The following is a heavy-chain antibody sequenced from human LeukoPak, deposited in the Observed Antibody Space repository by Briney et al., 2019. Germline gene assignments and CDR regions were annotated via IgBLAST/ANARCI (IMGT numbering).Heavy chain of an antibody. CDR1: GGSISSTSYY. J-gene: IGHJ4*02. Sequence: PSETLSLTCIVSGGSISSTSYYWGWIRQPPGKGLEWIGSIYHSGSTYYNPSLKSRVTISVDTSKNQFSLKLSSVTAADTAVYYCARTGVRGYSGYDYGSSFDYWGQGTLVTVSS. D-gene: IGHD5-12*01. V-gene: IGHV4-39*07. CDR2: IYHSGST. CDR3: ARTGVRGYSGYDYGSSFDY.